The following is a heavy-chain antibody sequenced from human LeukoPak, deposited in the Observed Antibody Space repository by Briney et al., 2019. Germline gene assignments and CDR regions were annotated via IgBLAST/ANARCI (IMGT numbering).Heavy chain of an antibody. CDR1: GYTFTSYY. D-gene: IGHD6-13*01. Sequence: ASVKVSCKASGYTFTSYYMHWVRQAPGQGLEWMGMINPSGGGTSYVQKFQGRVTMTRDTSTSTVYMELSSLRSEDTAVYYCARSDSSSWSPPNYWGQGTLVTVSS. V-gene: IGHV1-46*01. CDR3: ARSDSSSWSPPNY. J-gene: IGHJ4*02. CDR2: INPSGGGT.